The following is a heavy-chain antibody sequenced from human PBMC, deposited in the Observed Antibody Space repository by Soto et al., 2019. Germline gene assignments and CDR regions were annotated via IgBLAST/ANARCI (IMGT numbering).Heavy chain of an antibody. CDR3: ARGGANHNWFDP. J-gene: IGHJ5*02. Sequence: SETLSLTCAVYGESFSGYYWSWIRQPPGKGLEWIGEINHSGSSKYNSSLKSRVTISVDTSKNQFSLKLSCVTAADTAIYYCARGGANHNWFDPWGQATLVTVSS. V-gene: IGHV4-34*01. D-gene: IGHD1-26*01. CDR2: INHSGSS. CDR1: GESFSGYY.